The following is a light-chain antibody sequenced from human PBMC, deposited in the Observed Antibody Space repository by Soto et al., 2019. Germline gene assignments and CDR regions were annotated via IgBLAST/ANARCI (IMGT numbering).Light chain of an antibody. CDR1: SSDVGGSNF. Sequence: QSALTQPRSVSGSPGQSVTISCTGSSSDVGGSNFVSWYQQHRVKAPKLVIYDVSKRPSGVPDRFSGSKSGNTASLTISGLQAEDEDDYYCCSYAGNSLWVFGGGTKLTVL. CDR3: CSYAGNSLWV. J-gene: IGLJ3*02. V-gene: IGLV2-11*01. CDR2: DVS.